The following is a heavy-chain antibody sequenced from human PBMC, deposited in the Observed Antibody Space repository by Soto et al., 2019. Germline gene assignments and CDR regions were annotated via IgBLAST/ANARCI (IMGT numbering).Heavy chain of an antibody. Sequence: SETLSLTCTVSGGSVSSGSYYWSWIRQPPGKGLEWIGYIYYSGSTNYNPSLKSRVTISVDTSKNQFSLKLSSVTAADTAVYYCAREEYNWNRRNWFDPWGQGTLVTVSS. V-gene: IGHV4-61*01. CDR2: IYYSGST. CDR1: GGSVSSGSYY. J-gene: IGHJ5*02. CDR3: AREEYNWNRRNWFDP. D-gene: IGHD1-20*01.